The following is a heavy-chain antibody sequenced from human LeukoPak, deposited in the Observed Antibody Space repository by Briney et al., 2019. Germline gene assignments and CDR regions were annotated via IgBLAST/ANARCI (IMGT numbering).Heavy chain of an antibody. Sequence: KASETLSLTCTVSGGSISGYYWSWIRQPAGKGLEWIGRIYFSGSTNYNPSLKSRVTISVDTSKNQFSLKLSSVTAADTAVYYCASRCGGNSDSCWFDPWGQGTLVTVSS. D-gene: IGHD4-23*01. CDR2: IYFSGST. CDR1: GGSISGYY. V-gene: IGHV4-4*07. CDR3: ASRCGGNSDSCWFDP. J-gene: IGHJ5*02.